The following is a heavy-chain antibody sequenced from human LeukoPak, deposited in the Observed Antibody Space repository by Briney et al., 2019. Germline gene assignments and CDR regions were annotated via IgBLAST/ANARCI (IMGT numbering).Heavy chain of an antibody. V-gene: IGHV3-48*03. D-gene: IGHD3-22*01. CDR1: GFTFSSYE. Sequence: AGGSLRLSCAASGFTFSSYEMNWVRQAPGKGLEWVSYISSSGSTIYYADSVKGRFTISRDNAKNSLYLQMNSLRAEDTAVYYCARLTYYYDSSGREDAFDIWGQGTMVTVSS. J-gene: IGHJ3*02. CDR3: ARLTYYYDSSGREDAFDI. CDR2: ISSSGSTI.